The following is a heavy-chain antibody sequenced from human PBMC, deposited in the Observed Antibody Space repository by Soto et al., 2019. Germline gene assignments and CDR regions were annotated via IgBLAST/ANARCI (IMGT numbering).Heavy chain of an antibody. D-gene: IGHD6-25*01. Sequence: QVRLQESGPGLVKPSQTLSLTCTVSGGSVSSTDYYRNWIRQSPGKGLEWIGHFYYSGTTDYNPSLKSRVTISLDTSRNQFSLELNSVTAADTAVYFCATSRLGARAASFDFWGQGIPVTVPS. CDR3: ATSRLGARAASFDF. J-gene: IGHJ4*02. V-gene: IGHV4-30-4*08. CDR1: GGSVSSTDYY. CDR2: FYYSGTT.